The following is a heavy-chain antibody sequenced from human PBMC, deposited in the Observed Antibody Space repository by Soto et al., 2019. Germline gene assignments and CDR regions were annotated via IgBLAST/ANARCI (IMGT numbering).Heavy chain of an antibody. V-gene: IGHV4-31*03. Sequence: SETLSLTCTVSGGSISSGFYYWSWIRQHPGKGMDWIGYIYYSGSTYYNPSLKSRVTISVDTSKNQFSLKLSSVTAADSAVYYCARDRDCSGGSCYSSRNAFDIWGQGTMVTVSS. CDR3: ARDRDCSGGSCYSSRNAFDI. CDR2: IYYSGST. CDR1: GGSISSGFYY. J-gene: IGHJ3*02. D-gene: IGHD2-15*01.